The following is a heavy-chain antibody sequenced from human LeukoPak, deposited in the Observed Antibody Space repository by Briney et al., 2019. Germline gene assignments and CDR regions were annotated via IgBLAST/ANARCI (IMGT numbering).Heavy chain of an antibody. J-gene: IGHJ4*02. CDR3: AKLIDYGSGSSHPPDY. V-gene: IGHV3-23*01. Sequence: AGGSLRLSCAASGFTFSSYSMSWVRQAPGKGLEWVSAISGSGGSTYYADSVKGRFTISRDNSKNTLYLQMNSLRAGDTAVYYCAKLIDYGSGSSHPPDYWGQGTLVTVSS. D-gene: IGHD3-10*01. CDR1: GFTFSSYS. CDR2: ISGSGGST.